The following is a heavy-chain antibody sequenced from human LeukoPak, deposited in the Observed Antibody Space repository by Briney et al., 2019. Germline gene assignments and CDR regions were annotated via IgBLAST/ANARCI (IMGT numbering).Heavy chain of an antibody. CDR1: GFTFSSYA. J-gene: IGHJ4*02. D-gene: IGHD3-9*01. V-gene: IGHV3-23*01. CDR2: ISGSGGST. Sequence: PGGSLRLSCAASGFTFSSYAMSWVRQAPGKGLEWVSAISGSGGSTYYADSVKGRFTISRDNSKNTLYLQMNSLRAEDTAVYYCARGSPTPTRQPPYYDILTGYPYWGQGTLVTVSS. CDR3: ARGSPTPTRQPPYYDILTGYPY.